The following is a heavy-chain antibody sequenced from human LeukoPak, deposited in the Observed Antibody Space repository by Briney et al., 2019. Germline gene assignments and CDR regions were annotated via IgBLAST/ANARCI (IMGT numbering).Heavy chain of an antibody. CDR3: ARAAALHDAFDI. Sequence: GASVKVSCKASGYTFTSYDINWVRQATGQGLEWMGWMNPNSGYTGYAQKFQGRVTMTRNTSITTAYMELSSLRSEDTAVYYCARAAALHDAFDIWGQGTMVTVSS. D-gene: IGHD6-13*01. CDR1: GYTFTSYD. J-gene: IGHJ3*02. CDR2: MNPNSGYT. V-gene: IGHV1-8*01.